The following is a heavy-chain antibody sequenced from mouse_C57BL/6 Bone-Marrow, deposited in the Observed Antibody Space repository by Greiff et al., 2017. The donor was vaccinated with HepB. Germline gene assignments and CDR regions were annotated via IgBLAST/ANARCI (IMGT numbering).Heavy chain of an antibody. Sequence: VQLQQPGAELVKPGASVKLSCKASGYTFTSYWMQWVNQRPGQGLEWIGEIDPSDSYTNYNQKFKGKATLTVDTSSSTAYMQLSSLTSEDSAVYYCARCGAWFAYWGQGTLVTVSA. CDR2: IDPSDSYT. J-gene: IGHJ3*01. V-gene: IGHV1-50*01. CDR3: ARCGAWFAY. CDR1: GYTFTSYW.